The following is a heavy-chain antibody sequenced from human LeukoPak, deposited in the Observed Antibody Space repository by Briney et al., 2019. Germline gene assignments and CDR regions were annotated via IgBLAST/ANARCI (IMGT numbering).Heavy chain of an antibody. CDR2: IKTDGSQK. CDR1: GFTFNKYW. V-gene: IGHV3-7*01. CDR3: AAGQYYYDSSGYYFGLDY. D-gene: IGHD3-22*01. Sequence: GGSLRLSCAASGFTFNKYWMTWVRQAPGKGLEWVATIKTDGSQKYYVDSVKGRFSISRDNANNSLYLQMNSLRAEDTAVYYCAAGQYYYDSSGYYFGLDYWGQGTLVTVSS. J-gene: IGHJ4*02.